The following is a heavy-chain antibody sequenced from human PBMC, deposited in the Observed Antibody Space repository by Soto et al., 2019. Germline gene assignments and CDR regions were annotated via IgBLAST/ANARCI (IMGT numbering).Heavy chain of an antibody. D-gene: IGHD3-16*01. J-gene: IGHJ3*02. Sequence: QVQLQESGPGLVKPSETLSLTCTVSGGSISSYYWSWIRQPPGKGLEWSGHIYYSGSTNYNPALTRRVTISVDTSKNQFSLKLSSVTAADTAVYYCARRYGWAFDIWGQGTMVTVSS. V-gene: IGHV4-59*08. CDR2: IYYSGST. CDR3: ARRYGWAFDI. CDR1: GGSISSYY.